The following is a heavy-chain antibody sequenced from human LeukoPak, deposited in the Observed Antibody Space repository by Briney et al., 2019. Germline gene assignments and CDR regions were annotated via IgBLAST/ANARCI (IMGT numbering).Heavy chain of an antibody. CDR2: IYTSGST. V-gene: IGHV4-4*07. J-gene: IGHJ6*03. CDR3: ARDRYFNLRYYYYYYMDV. D-gene: IGHD2/OR15-2a*01. Sequence: SETLSLTCTVSGGSISSYYWSWIRQPAGKGLEWIGRIYTSGSTNYIPSLKSRVTMSVDTSKNQFSLKLSSVTAADTAVYYCARDRYFNLRYYYYYYMDVWGKGTTVTVSS. CDR1: GGSISSYY.